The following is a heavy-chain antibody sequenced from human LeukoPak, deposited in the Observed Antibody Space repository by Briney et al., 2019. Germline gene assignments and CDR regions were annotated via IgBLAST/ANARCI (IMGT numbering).Heavy chain of an antibody. CDR1: GFTFSSYA. CDR2: ISGSGGST. D-gene: IGHD2-15*01. CDR3: AKDDCSGGSCYSGFDY. V-gene: IGHV3-23*01. J-gene: IGHJ4*02. Sequence: TGGSLRLSCAASGFTFSSYAMSWVRQAPGKGLEWVSAISGSGGSTYYADSVKGRFTISRDSSKNTLYLQMNSLRAEDTAVYYCAKDDCSGGSCYSGFDYWGQGTLVTVSS.